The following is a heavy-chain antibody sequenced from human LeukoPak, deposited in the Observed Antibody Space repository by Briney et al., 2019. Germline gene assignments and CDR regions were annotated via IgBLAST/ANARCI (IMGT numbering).Heavy chain of an antibody. D-gene: IGHD4-23*01. CDR3: ARYSVAYDAFDI. CDR2: INHSGST. J-gene: IGHJ3*02. CDR1: GGSISSGGYY. V-gene: IGHV4-30-2*01. Sequence: SQTLSLTCTVSGGSISSGGYYWSWIRQPPGKGLEWIGEINHSGSTNYNPSLKSRVTISVDTSKNQFSLKLSSVTAADTAVYYCARYSVAYDAFDIWGQGTMVTVSS.